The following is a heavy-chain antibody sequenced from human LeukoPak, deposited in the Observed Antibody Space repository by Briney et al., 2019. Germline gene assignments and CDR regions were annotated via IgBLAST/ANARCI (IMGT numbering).Heavy chain of an antibody. Sequence: GGSLRLSCGASGFTFSSYWMSWVRQAPEKGLEWVANIKQDGSEKYYADSVKGRFTISRDNAKNSLYLQMNSLRAEDTAVYYCARDWIIATADVFDYWGQGILVTVSS. CDR2: IKQDGSEK. CDR1: GFTFSSYW. D-gene: IGHD6-13*01. J-gene: IGHJ4*02. CDR3: ARDWIIATADVFDY. V-gene: IGHV3-7*01.